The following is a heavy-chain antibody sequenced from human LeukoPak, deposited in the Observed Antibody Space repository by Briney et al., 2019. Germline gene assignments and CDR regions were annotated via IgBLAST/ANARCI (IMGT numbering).Heavy chain of an antibody. J-gene: IGHJ4*02. V-gene: IGHV3-33*01. CDR3: ARGYSSGWSYYFDY. D-gene: IGHD6-19*01. CDR2: IWYDGSNK. CDR1: GFTFSSYG. Sequence: PGGSLRLSCAASGFTFSSYGMHWVRQAPGKGLEWVAVIWYDGSNKYYADSVKGRFTISRDNSKNTLYLQMNSLRAEDTAVYYCARGYSSGWSYYFDYRGQGTLVTVSS.